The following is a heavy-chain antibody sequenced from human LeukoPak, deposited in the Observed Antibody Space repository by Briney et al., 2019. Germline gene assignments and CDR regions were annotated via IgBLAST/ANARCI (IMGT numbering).Heavy chain of an antibody. CDR1: GFTFDDYA. Sequence: QPGGSLRLSCAASGFTFDDYAMHWVRQAPGKGLEWVSLISGDGGSTYYADSAKGRFTISRDNSKNSLYLQMNSLRTEDTALYYCAKSGDSSGLDAFDIWGQGTMVTVSS. CDR3: AKSGDSSGLDAFDI. V-gene: IGHV3-43*02. D-gene: IGHD3-22*01. CDR2: ISGDGGST. J-gene: IGHJ3*02.